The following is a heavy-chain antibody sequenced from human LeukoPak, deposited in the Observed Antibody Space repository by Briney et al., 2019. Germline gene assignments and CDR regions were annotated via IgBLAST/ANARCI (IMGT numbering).Heavy chain of an antibody. V-gene: IGHV4-4*09. Sequence: SETLSLTCTVSGGSISSYYWSWIRQPPGKGLEWIGYIYTSGSTNYNPSLKSRVTISVDTSKNQFSLKLSSVTAADTAVYYCARYCSGGSCYRGGDYYYGMDVWGQGTTVTVSS. CDR3: ARYCSGGSCYRGGDYYYGMDV. D-gene: IGHD2-15*01. J-gene: IGHJ6*02. CDR2: IYTSGST. CDR1: GGSISSYY.